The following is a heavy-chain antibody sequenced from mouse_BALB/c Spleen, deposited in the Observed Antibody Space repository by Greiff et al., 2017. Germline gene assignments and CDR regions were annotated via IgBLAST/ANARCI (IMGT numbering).Heavy chain of an antibody. CDR3: TKAGTYDGNLYYFDY. V-gene: IGHV1-63*02. CDR1: GYTFTNFW. CDR2: IYPGGGYT. Sequence: QVQLQQSGAELVRPGTSVKISCQAPGYTFTNFWLGWVKQRPGHGLEWIGDIYPGGGYTNYNEKFKGKATLTADTSSSTAYMQLSSLTSEDSAVYFCTKAGTYDGNLYYFDYWGQGTTLTVSS. D-gene: IGHD2-10*01. J-gene: IGHJ2*01.